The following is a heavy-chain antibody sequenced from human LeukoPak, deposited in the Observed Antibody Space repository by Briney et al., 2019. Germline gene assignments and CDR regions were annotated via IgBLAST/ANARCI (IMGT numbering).Heavy chain of an antibody. CDR1: GFTFSSYW. V-gene: IGHV3-7*01. Sequence: GGSLRLSCAASGFTFSSYWMSWVRQAPGKGLERVANIKQDGSEKYYVDSVKGRFTISRDNAKNSLYLQMNSLRAEDTAVYYCARELRVSYYYYYYMDVWGKGTTVTVSS. J-gene: IGHJ6*03. CDR3: ARELRVSYYYYYYMDV. CDR2: IKQDGSEK. D-gene: IGHD4-17*01.